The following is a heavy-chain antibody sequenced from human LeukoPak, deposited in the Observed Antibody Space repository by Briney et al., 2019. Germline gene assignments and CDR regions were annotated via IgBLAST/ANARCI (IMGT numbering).Heavy chain of an antibody. CDR3: ARAVEMATIAWFDP. J-gene: IGHJ5*02. D-gene: IGHD5-24*01. CDR2: INPSADST. V-gene: IGHV1-46*01. CDR1: GYPFTSYH. Sequence: ASVKVSCKASGYPFTSYHIHWVRQAPGQGLEWVGIINPSADSTNYAQKFQGRVTITADESTSTAYMELSSLRSEDTAVYYCARAVEMATIAWFDPWGQGTLVTVSS.